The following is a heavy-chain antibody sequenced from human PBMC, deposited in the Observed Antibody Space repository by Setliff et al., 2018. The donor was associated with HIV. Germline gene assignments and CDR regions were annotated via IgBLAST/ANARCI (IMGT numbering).Heavy chain of an antibody. CDR3: ARDFGTFHAFDM. V-gene: IGHV4-4*07. CDR1: GGSISSYY. J-gene: IGHJ3*02. D-gene: IGHD3-10*01. Sequence: PSETLSLTCTVSGGSISSYYWSWIRQPAGKGLEWIGRIYSTGSINYNPSLRSGVTMSVDRSKNSFSLEVMSVTAADTAIYYCARDFGTFHAFDMWGQGTVVTVSS. CDR2: IYSTGSI.